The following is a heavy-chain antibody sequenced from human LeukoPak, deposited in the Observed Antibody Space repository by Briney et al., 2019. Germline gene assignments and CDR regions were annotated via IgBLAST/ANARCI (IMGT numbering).Heavy chain of an antibody. D-gene: IGHD3-22*01. V-gene: IGHV3-23*01. CDR2: TSASGGST. J-gene: IGHJ4*02. CDR3: AKESDSSGYYYEYFEY. CDR1: GFTFSSSA. Sequence: GGSLRLSCAASGFTFSSSAMSWVRQVPGKGLEWVSGTSASGGSTSYADSVRGRFTISRDNSKNTLYLQMNSLRAEDTAVYYCAKESDSSGYYYEYFEYWGQGTLVTVSS.